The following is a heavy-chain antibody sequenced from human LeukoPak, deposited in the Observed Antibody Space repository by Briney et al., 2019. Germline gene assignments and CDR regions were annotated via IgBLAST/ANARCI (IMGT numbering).Heavy chain of an antibody. J-gene: IGHJ4*02. CDR2: INPNSGGT. CDR1: EDTFTSFY. D-gene: IGHD6-6*01. Sequence: ASVKVSCKASEDTFTSFYMHWVRQAPGQGLEWMGWINPNSGGTNYAQKFQGRVTMTRDTSISTAYMELSRLRSDDTAVYYCAREVYSSSMGGYYFDYWGQGTLVTVSS. V-gene: IGHV1-2*02. CDR3: AREVYSSSMGGYYFDY.